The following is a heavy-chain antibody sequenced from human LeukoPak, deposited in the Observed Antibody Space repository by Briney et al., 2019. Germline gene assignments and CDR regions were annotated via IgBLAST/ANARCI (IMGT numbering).Heavy chain of an antibody. CDR3: TTDYGGGY. CDR1: GFTFSNAW. D-gene: IGHD4-17*01. J-gene: IGHJ4*02. V-gene: IGHV3-15*01. Sequence: GGSLRLSCAASGFTFSNAWMSWVRQAPGKGLERVGRIKSKADGATTDYAAPVKGRFSISRDDSKNTLSLQMNSLNTDDTAMYYCTTDYGGGYWGQGTLVTVSS. CDR2: IKSKADGATT.